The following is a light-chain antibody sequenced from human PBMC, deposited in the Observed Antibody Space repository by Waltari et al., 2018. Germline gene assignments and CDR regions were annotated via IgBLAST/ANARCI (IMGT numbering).Light chain of an antibody. CDR2: DAS. Sequence: EIVLTQSPATLSLSPGESATLSCRASESLNSDLGWYQQRPGQAPRLVISDASSRATDIPARFSGSGSGTDFTLTISSLEPEDFATYYCQQRHSWPRTFGQGTRLEV. V-gene: IGKV3-11*01. CDR1: ESLNSD. CDR3: QQRHSWPRT. J-gene: IGKJ1*01.